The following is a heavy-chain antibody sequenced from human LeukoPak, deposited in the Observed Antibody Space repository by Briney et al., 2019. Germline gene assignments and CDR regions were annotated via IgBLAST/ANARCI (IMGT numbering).Heavy chain of an antibody. CDR2: ISAYNGNT. CDR3: ARENAVAGTPDD. Sequence: GPVKVSCKASGYTFTSYGISWVRQAPGQGLEWMGWISAYNGNTNYAQKLQGRVTMTTDTSTSTAYMELRSLRSDDTAVYYCARENAVAGTPDDWGQGTLVTVSS. V-gene: IGHV1-18*01. CDR1: GYTFTSYG. D-gene: IGHD6-19*01. J-gene: IGHJ4*02.